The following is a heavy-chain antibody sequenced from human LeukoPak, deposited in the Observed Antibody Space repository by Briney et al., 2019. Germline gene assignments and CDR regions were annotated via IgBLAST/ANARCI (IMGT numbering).Heavy chain of an antibody. CDR2: IYPGDSDT. CDR1: GYSFTSYW. V-gene: IGHV5-51*01. Sequence: GESLKISCKVSGYSFTSYWIGWVRQMPGKGLEWMGIIYPGDSDTRYSPSFQGQATISADKSISTAYLQWSSLKASDTAMYYCARHRVEMATTSIDYWGQGTLVTVSS. CDR3: ARHRVEMATTSIDY. J-gene: IGHJ4*02. D-gene: IGHD5-24*01.